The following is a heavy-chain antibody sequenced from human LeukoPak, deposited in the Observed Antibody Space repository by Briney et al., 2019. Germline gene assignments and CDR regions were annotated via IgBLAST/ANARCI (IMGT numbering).Heavy chain of an antibody. CDR1: GFTFSNHA. V-gene: IGHV3-23*01. CDR3: AKDLAVTGWVNDY. J-gene: IGHJ4*02. Sequence: GGSLRLSCAASGFTFSNHAMSWVRQAPGKGLEWVSAITGSGGTTYYADSVKGRFTVSRDNSKNTLYLQMNSLRAEDTAVYYCAKDLAVTGWVNDYWGQGTLVTVSS. D-gene: IGHD6-19*01. CDR2: ITGSGGTT.